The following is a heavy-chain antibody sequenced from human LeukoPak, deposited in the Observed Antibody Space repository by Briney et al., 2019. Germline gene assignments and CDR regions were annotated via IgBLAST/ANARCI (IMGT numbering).Heavy chain of an antibody. Sequence: GGSLRLSCAASGFTFSDYYMSWIRQAPGTGLEWVSYISSSSYTDYADSVKGRFTISRDNAKNSLNLQMNSLRAEDTAVYYCARDSGYSGYSDYWGQGTLVTVSS. CDR2: ISSSSYT. D-gene: IGHD5-12*01. J-gene: IGHJ4*02. CDR3: ARDSGYSGYSDY. V-gene: IGHV3-11*05. CDR1: GFTFSDYY.